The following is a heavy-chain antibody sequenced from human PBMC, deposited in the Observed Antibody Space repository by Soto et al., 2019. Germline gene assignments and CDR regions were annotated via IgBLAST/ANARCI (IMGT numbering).Heavy chain of an antibody. D-gene: IGHD6-13*01. J-gene: IGHJ6*02. V-gene: IGHV3-30*18. CDR2: ISYDGSNK. CDR1: GFTFSSYG. Sequence: GGSLRLSCAASGFTFSSYGMHWVRQAPGKGLEWVAVISYDGSNKYYADSVKGRFTISRDNSKNTLYLQMNSLRAEDTAVYYCAKDFGSSWYGKDVWGQGTTVTVSS. CDR3: AKDFGSSWYGKDV.